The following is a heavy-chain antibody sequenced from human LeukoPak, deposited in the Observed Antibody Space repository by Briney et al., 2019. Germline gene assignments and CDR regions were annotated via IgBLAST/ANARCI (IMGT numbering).Heavy chain of an antibody. CDR1: GFIFSNFE. CDR2: ISSSGSTI. D-gene: IGHD3-10*01. V-gene: IGHV3-48*03. J-gene: IGHJ4*02. Sequence: PGGSLRLSCAASGFIFSNFEMTWVRQAPGKGLEWLSYISSSGSTIYYADSVKGRFTISRDNAQNSLYLQMNSLRAEDRAVYYCARGRFALDWGQGALVTVSS. CDR3: ARGRFALD.